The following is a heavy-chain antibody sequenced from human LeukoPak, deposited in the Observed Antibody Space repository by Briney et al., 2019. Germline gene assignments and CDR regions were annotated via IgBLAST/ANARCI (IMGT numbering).Heavy chain of an antibody. CDR1: GGSISSSSYY. J-gene: IGHJ3*02. CDR2: IYYSGST. V-gene: IGHV4-39*01. D-gene: IGHD5-12*01. Sequence: SETLSLTCTVSGGSISSSSYYWGWIRQPPGKGLEWIGSIYYSGSTYYNPSLKSRVTISVDTSKNQFSLKLSSVTAADTAVYYCARSCWILDIVATIRARLGGNGFDIWGQGTMVTVSS. CDR3: ARSCWILDIVATIRARLGGNGFDI.